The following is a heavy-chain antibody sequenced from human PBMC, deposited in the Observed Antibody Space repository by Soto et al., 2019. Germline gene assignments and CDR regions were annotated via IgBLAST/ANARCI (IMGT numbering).Heavy chain of an antibody. D-gene: IGHD6-13*01. Sequence: SVKVSCKASGGTFSSYRINWVRQAPGQGLEWVGGIVPIYRTADYAQKFQGRVTITADESARTSYMKLRSLKSQDTAVYYCVRDSGAKLSSSWGQGTLVTVSS. V-gene: IGHV1-69*13. CDR1: GGTFSSYR. J-gene: IGHJ4*02. CDR2: IVPIYRTA. CDR3: VRDSGAKLSSS.